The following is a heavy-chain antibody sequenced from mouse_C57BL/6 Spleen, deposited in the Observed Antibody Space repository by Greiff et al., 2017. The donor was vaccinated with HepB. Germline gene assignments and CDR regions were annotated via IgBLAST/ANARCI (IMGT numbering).Heavy chain of an antibody. V-gene: IGHV5-17*01. CDR2: ISSGSSTI. CDR3: ARRREAMDY. Sequence: EVKLMESGGGLVKPGGSLKLSCAASGFTFSDYGMHWVRQAPEKGLEWVAYISSGSSTIYYADTVKGRFTISRDNAKNTLFLQMTSRRSEDTAMYYCARRREAMDYWGQGTSVTVSS. J-gene: IGHJ4*01. CDR1: GFTFSDYG.